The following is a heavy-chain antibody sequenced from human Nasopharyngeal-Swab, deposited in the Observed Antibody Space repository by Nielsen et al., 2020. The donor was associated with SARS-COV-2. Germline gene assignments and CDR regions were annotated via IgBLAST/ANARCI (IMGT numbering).Heavy chain of an antibody. CDR2: ISYDGSNK. J-gene: IGHJ4*02. CDR3: ARGHNTYCGGDCYSLAHDY. V-gene: IGHV3-30-3*01. D-gene: IGHD2-21*02. CDR1: GFTFSSYA. Sequence: GESLQISCAASGFTFSSYAMHWVRQAPGKGLEWVAVISYDGSNKYYADSVKGRFTISRDNSKNTLYLQMNSLRAEDTAVYYCARGHNTYCGGDCYSLAHDYWGQGTLVTVSS.